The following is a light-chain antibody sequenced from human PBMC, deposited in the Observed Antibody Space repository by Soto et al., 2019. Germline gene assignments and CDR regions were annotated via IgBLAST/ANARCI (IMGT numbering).Light chain of an antibody. CDR1: QTVPSR. CDR3: QQYKSWPPIT. CDR2: GAS. J-gene: IGKJ5*01. Sequence: EIVMTQSPATLSVSPGEGVTLSCRASQTVPSRIAWYQQKPGQAPSLLIYGASTRATGVPDRFSGTGSGTELTLTISSLKSEYSAVYYCQQYKSWPPITFGQGTRLEIK. V-gene: IGKV3-15*01.